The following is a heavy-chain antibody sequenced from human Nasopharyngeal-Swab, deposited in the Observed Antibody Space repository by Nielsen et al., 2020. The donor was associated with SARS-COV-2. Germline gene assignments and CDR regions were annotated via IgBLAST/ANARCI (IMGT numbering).Heavy chain of an antibody. D-gene: IGHD1-26*01. J-gene: IGHJ4*02. CDR1: GFTFSSYE. CDR3: AGVLGWDQDY. Sequence: GGSLRLSCAASGFTFSSYEMNWVRQAPGKGLEWVSYISSSGSTIYYADSVKGRFTISRDNAKNSLYLQMNSLRAEDTAVYYCAGVLGWDQDYWGQGTLVTVSS. CDR2: ISSSGSTI. V-gene: IGHV3-48*03.